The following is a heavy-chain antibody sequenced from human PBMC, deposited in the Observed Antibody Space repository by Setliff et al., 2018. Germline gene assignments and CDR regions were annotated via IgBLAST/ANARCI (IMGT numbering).Heavy chain of an antibody. CDR1: GGTLTNYG. CDR2: TIPTLRLP. Sequence: ASVKVSCKASGGTLTNYGISWVRQAPGQGPEWMRGTIPTLRLPNYAQKFQGRVTITADKSTGTAYMELSSLRSEDTAVSYCAGGPWKHSAYYYYYYLDVWGKGPTVTSP. D-gene: IGHD1-1*01. J-gene: IGHJ6*03. V-gene: IGHV1-69*10. CDR3: AGGPWKHSAYYYYYYLDV.